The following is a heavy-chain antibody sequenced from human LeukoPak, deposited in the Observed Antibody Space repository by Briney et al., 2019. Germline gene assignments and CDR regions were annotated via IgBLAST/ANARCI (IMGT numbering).Heavy chain of an antibody. D-gene: IGHD3-22*01. CDR2: INHSGST. Sequence: PSETLSLTCAVYGGSFSGYYWSWIRQPPGKGLEWIGEINHSGSTNYNPSLKSRVTISVDTPKNQFSLKLNSVTAADTAVYYCARGSHYYDTSGYYNWFDPWGQGTLVTVSS. V-gene: IGHV4-34*01. CDR3: ARGSHYYDTSGYYNWFDP. CDR1: GGSFSGYY. J-gene: IGHJ5*02.